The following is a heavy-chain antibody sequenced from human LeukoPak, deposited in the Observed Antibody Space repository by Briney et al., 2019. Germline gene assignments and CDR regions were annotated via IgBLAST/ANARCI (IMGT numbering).Heavy chain of an antibody. CDR1: GFTFSSYS. CDR3: ARVGARQLYYYYYYMDV. V-gene: IGHV3-48*04. Sequence: PGGSLRLSCAASGFTFSSYSMNWVRQAPGKGLEWVSYISSSSTIYYADSVKGRFTISRDNAKNSLYLQMNSLRAEDTAVYYCARVGARQLYYYYYYMDVWGKGTTVTVSS. D-gene: IGHD6-6*01. J-gene: IGHJ6*03. CDR2: ISSSSTI.